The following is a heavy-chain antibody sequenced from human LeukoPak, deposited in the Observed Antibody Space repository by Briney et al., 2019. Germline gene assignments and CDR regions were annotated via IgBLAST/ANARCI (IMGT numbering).Heavy chain of an antibody. CDR2: INPNSGDT. J-gene: IGHJ5*02. CDR3: ERSQTVAGLYNWFDP. Sequence: ASVKVSCKASGYTCTGYYMHWVRQPPGPGLEWVGWINPNSGDTNYAQKFQCRVTMTRDTSVSTAYMELSRLRSDDTAVYYCERSQTVAGLYNWFDPWGQGTLVTVSS. D-gene: IGHD6-19*01. V-gene: IGHV1-2*02. CDR1: GYTCTGYY.